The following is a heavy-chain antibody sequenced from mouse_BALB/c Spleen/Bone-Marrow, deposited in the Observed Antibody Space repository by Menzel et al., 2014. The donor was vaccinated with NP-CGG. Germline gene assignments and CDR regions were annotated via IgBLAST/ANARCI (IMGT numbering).Heavy chain of an antibody. D-gene: IGHD2-14*01. V-gene: IGHV1-7*01. Sequence: VKLMESGAEQAKPGASVKMTCKASGYTFTSYWMHWVKQRPGQGLEWIGYINPSTGYTEYNQKFKDKATLTADKSSSTAYMQLSSLTSEDSAVYYCARHYRYYFDYWGQGTTLTVSS. CDR2: INPSTGYT. CDR3: ARHYRYYFDY. J-gene: IGHJ2*01. CDR1: GYTFTSYW.